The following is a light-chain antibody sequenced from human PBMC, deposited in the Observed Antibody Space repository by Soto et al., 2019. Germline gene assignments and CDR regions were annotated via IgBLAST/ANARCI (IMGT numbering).Light chain of an antibody. V-gene: IGKV3-20*01. J-gene: IGKJ1*01. CDR1: QSVSSSY. CDR2: GAS. Sequence: EIVSTQSPGTLSLSPGERATLSCRAIQSVSSSYLAWYQQKPGQAPRLLIYGASSRATGIPDRFSGSGSGTDFTLTISRLEPEDFAVYYCQQYGSSPWTFGQGTKVDIK. CDR3: QQYGSSPWT.